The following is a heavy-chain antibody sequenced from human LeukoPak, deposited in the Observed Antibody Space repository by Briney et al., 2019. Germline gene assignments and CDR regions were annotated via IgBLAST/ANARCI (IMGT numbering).Heavy chain of an antibody. V-gene: IGHV1-2*02. CDR2: INPNSGGT. CDR1: GYTFTGYY. Sequence: ASVKVSCKASGYTFTGYYMHWVRQAPGQGLEWMGWINPNSGGTNYAQKSQGRVTMTRDTSISTAYMELSRLRSDDTAVYYCARDSPDLDDAFDIWGQGTMVTVSS. J-gene: IGHJ3*02. D-gene: IGHD1-14*01. CDR3: ARDSPDLDDAFDI.